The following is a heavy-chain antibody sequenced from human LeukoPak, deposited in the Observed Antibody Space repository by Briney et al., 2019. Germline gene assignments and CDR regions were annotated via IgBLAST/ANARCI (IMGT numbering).Heavy chain of an antibody. CDR3: ARLTMVRGVIATVRYMDV. D-gene: IGHD3-10*01. Sequence: PSETLSLTCTVSGGSISSYYWSWIRQPPGKGLEWIGYIYYSRSTNYNPSLKSRVTISVDTSKNQFSLKLSSVTAADTAVYYCARLTMVRGVIATVRYMDVWGKGTTVTVSS. V-gene: IGHV4-59*08. J-gene: IGHJ6*03. CDR1: GGSISSYY. CDR2: IYYSRST.